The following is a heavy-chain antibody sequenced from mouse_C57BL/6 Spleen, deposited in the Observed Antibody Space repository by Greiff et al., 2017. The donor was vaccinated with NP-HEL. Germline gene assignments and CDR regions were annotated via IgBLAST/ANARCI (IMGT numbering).Heavy chain of an antibody. J-gene: IGHJ2*01. CDR2: IDPENGDT. Sequence: DVQLQESGAELVRPGASVKLSCTASGFNIKDDYMHWVKQRPEQGLEWIGWIDPENGDTEYASKLQGKATITADTSSNTAYLQLSSLTSEDTAVYYCTTMDGSSPWYFDYWGQGTTLTVSS. CDR1: GFNIKDDY. CDR3: TTMDGSSPWYFDY. V-gene: IGHV14-4*01. D-gene: IGHD1-1*01.